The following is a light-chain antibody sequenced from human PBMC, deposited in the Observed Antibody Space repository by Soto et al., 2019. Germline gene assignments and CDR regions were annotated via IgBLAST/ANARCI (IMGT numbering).Light chain of an antibody. J-gene: IGLJ1*01. Sequence: QSVLTQPASVSGSPGQPITISCTGTSSDVGGYNYVSWYQQYPGKAPKLMIYEVTHRPSGVPDRFSGSKSGNTASLTVSGLQAEDEADYYCSSYAGSNNFEVFGTGTKVTVL. CDR3: SSYAGSNNFEV. CDR1: SSDVGGYNY. V-gene: IGLV2-8*01. CDR2: EVT.